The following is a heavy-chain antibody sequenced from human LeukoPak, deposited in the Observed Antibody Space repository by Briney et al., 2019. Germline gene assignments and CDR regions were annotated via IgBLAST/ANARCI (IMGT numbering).Heavy chain of an antibody. CDR3: ARGLDYYDSSGYLP. CDR1: GGSISSSSYY. Sequence: SETLSLTCTVSGGSISSSSYYWGWIRQPPGKGLEWIGSIYYSGSTYYNPSLKSRVTISVDTSKNQFSLKLSSVTAADTAVYYCARGLDYYDSSGYLPWGQGTLVTVSS. J-gene: IGHJ5*02. V-gene: IGHV4-39*07. D-gene: IGHD3-22*01. CDR2: IYYSGST.